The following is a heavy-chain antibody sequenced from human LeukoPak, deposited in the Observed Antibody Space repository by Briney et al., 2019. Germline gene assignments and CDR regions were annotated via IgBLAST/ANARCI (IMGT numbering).Heavy chain of an antibody. CDR2: IYYSGST. CDR3: EVTARQVVR. D-gene: IGHD2-15*01. J-gene: IGHJ4*02. Sequence: SQTPSLTCAVSGGSISSGGYSWSWIRQPPGKGLEWIGYIYYSGSTYYNPSLKSRVTISVDTSKNQFSLKLSSVTAADTAVYYCEVTARQVVRWGQGTLVTVSS. CDR1: GGSISSGGYS. V-gene: IGHV4-30-4*07.